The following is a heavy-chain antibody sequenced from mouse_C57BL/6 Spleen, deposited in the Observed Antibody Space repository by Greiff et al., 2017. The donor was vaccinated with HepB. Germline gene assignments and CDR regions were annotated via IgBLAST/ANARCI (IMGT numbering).Heavy chain of an antibody. J-gene: IGHJ2*01. CDR1: GYTFTDYY. D-gene: IGHD2-5*01. V-gene: IGHV1-26*01. CDR2: INPNNGGT. Sequence: EVQLQQSGPELVKPGASVKISCKASGYTFTDYYMNWVKQSHGKSLEWIGDINPNNGGTSYNQKFKGKATLTVDKSSSTAYMELRSLTSEDSAVYYCARAYSNYTLYYFDYWGQGTTLTVSS. CDR3: ARAYSNYTLYYFDY.